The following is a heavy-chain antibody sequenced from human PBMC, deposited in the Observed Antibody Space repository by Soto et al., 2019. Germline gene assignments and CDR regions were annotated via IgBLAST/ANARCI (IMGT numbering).Heavy chain of an antibody. V-gene: IGHV1-18*04. CDR3: AKEVSAWYNYFMDV. CDR2: INGYNGNT. Sequence: QGQLVQSGAEVKKPGASVKVSCKASGYTFTSFGISWVRQAAGEGLEWMGWINGYNGNTKYAQKFQGRVTMTTDTSTSTAYMELRSLRSDDTAVYYCAKEVSAWYNYFMDVWGKGTTVTVSS. CDR1: GYTFTSFG. J-gene: IGHJ6*03. D-gene: IGHD3-10*01.